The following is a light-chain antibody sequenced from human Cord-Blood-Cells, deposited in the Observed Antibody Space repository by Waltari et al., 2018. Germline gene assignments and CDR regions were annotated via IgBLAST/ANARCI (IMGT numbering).Light chain of an antibody. CDR1: QDISNY. V-gene: IGKV1-33*01. J-gene: IGKJ4*01. CDR2: DAS. CDR3: QQYDNRPLT. Sequence: DIQMTQSPSSLSASVGDRVTITCQASQDISNYLNWYQQKPGKDPKLLIYDASNLETGVPSRFSESGSGTDFTFTISSLQPEDIATYYGQQYDNRPLTFGGGTKVEIK.